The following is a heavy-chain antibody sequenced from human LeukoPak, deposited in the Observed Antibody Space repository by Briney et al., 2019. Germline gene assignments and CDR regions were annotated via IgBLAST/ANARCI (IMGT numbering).Heavy chain of an antibody. CDR1: GPSISSYY. CDR2: ILDSGST. CDR3: ARGAAVLRYFDWPKGALGDAFDI. D-gene: IGHD3-9*01. Sequence: SETLSLTCTVSGPSISSYYWSWLRQPPGRGLEWIGSILDSGSTNYNPSLKSRVTISVDTSKNQFSLKLSSVTAADTAVYYCARGAAVLRYFDWPKGALGDAFDIWGQGTMVTVSS. J-gene: IGHJ3*02. V-gene: IGHV4-59*12.